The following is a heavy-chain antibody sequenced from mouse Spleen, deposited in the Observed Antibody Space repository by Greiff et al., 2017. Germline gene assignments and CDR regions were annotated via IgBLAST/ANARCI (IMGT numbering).Heavy chain of an antibody. V-gene: IGHV1-61*01. J-gene: IGHJ3*01. D-gene: IGHD2-4*01. CDR3: ASSMITAWFAY. CDR2: IYPSDSET. CDR1: GYTFTSYW. Sequence: QVQLQQPGAELVRPGSSVKLSCKASGYTFTSYWMDWVKQRPGQGLEWIGNIYPSDSETHYNQKFKDKATLTVDKSSSTAYMQLSSLTSEDSAVYYCASSMITAWFAYWGQGTLVTVSA.